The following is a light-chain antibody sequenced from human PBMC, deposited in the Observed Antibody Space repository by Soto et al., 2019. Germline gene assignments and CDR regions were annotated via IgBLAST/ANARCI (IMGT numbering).Light chain of an antibody. CDR1: SSNIENNY. CDR3: GTWDSSLSSVV. J-gene: IGLJ2*01. CDR2: DTH. V-gene: IGLV1-51*01. Sequence: QSVLTQPPSVSAAPGQKVTISCSGSSSNIENNYVSWYQQLPGTAPKLLIYDTHKRPSRIPDRFSGSRSGTSATLGITGLQTGDEADYYCGTWDSSLSSVVFGGGTKPTVL.